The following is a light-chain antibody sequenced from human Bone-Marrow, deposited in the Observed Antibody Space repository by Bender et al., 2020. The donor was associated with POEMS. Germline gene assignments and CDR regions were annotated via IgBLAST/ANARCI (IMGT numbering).Light chain of an antibody. CDR3: SYFTGSNTYL. Sequence: QSALTQPASVSGSPGQSITISCTGTNSDIRTYTFFSWYQQHPGEAPKLMIYDVSKRPSGISSRCSGSKSGNTASLTISGPQAEDEADYYCSYFTGSNTYLFGTGTKVTVL. CDR2: DVS. CDR1: NSDIRTYTF. V-gene: IGLV2-14*03. J-gene: IGLJ1*01.